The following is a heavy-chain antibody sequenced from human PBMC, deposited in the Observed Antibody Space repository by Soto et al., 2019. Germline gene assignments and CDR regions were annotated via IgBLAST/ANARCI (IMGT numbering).Heavy chain of an antibody. CDR3: ARHGLRGDYVNYYYGMDV. V-gene: IGHV4-39*01. D-gene: IGHD4-17*01. J-gene: IGHJ6*02. Sequence: QQQLQESGPGLVKPSETLSLTCTVSGGSISSSSYYWGWIRQPPGKGLEWIGSIYYSGSTYYNPSLKSRVTISVDTSKNQFSLKLSSVTAADTAVYYCARHGLRGDYVNYYYGMDVWGQGTTVTVSS. CDR1: GGSISSSSYY. CDR2: IYYSGST.